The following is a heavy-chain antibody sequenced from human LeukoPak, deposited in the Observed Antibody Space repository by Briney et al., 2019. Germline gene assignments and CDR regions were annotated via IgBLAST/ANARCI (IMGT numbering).Heavy chain of an antibody. Sequence: SETLSLTCTVSRGSTSTYYWGWIRQPPGKGLEWIGSIYYSGSTYYNPSLKSRVTISVDTSKNQFSLKLSSVTAADTAVYYCARANVCTNGVCYFVYNWFDPWGQGTLVTVSS. V-gene: IGHV4-39*07. CDR3: ARANVCTNGVCYFVYNWFDP. J-gene: IGHJ5*02. CDR1: RGSTSTYY. CDR2: IYYSGST. D-gene: IGHD2-8*01.